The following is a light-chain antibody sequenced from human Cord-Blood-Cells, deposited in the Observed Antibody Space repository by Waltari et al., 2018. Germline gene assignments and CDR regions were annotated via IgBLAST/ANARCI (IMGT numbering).Light chain of an antibody. CDR1: RSDVGSYNL. CDR3: CSYAGSSTLV. Sequence: QSALTQPASVSGSPGQSITISCTGTRSDVGSYNLVSWYQQHPGKAPKLMIYEGSKGPSGVSNRFSGSKSGNTASLTISGLQAEDEADYYCCSYAGSSTLVFGGGTKLTVL. CDR2: EGS. V-gene: IGLV2-23*01. J-gene: IGLJ2*01.